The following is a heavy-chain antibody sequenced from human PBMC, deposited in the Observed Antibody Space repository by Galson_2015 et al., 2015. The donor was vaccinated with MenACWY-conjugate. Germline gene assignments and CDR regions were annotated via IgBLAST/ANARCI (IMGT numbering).Heavy chain of an antibody. CDR2: IAWDGDE. J-gene: IGHJ4*02. CDR3: ARRWGLLGPHFDY. D-gene: IGHD7-27*01. V-gene: IGHV2-70*12. CDR1: GFSLRTSGLC. Sequence: PALVNPTQPLTVPFTFSGFSLRTSGLCVSWIRQPPGKALEWLAIIAWDGDEYYNTSLKTRLSISKDTSKNQVVLTVTNMDPADTATYYCARRWGLLGPHFDYWGRGSLVTVSS.